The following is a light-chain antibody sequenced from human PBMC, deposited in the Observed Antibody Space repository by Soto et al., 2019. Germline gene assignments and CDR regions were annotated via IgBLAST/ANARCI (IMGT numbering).Light chain of an antibody. J-gene: IGLJ1*01. CDR1: TDDVGYYNY. CDR3: TSYTSNSTLL. Sequence: QSVLTQPASVSGSPGQSITISCTGATDDVGYYNYVSWYQQHPGKAPKLIIHEVMNRPSGVSHRFSGSKSGNTASLTISGLQAEDEADYYCTSYTSNSTLLFGGGTKVTVL. CDR2: EVM. V-gene: IGLV2-14*01.